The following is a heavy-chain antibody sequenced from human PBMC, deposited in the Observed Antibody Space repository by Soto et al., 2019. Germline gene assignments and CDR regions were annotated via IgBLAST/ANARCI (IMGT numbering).Heavy chain of an antibody. CDR2: ISVDGGDT. D-gene: IGHD6-19*01. J-gene: IGHJ4*02. CDR1: GFTLSDYW. V-gene: IGHV3-74*01. CDR3: ARAPEQRPIDY. Sequence: EVQLVESGGGLVQPGGSLRLSCAASGFTLSDYWMHWVRQVPGKGLRWVSRISVDGGDTTYADSVKGRFTISRDNAKNTLYLQMDTLRAEDTAIYYGARAPEQRPIDYWGQGSLVTVSS.